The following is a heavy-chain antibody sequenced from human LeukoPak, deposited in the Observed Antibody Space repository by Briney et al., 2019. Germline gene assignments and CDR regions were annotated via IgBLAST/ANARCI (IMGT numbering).Heavy chain of an antibody. V-gene: IGHV4-39*01. CDR3: ARHAMRSEQMLRGHFGGYYYSYYMDV. CDR1: GGSISSSSYY. CDR2: IYYSGST. J-gene: IGHJ6*03. Sequence: SETLSLTCTVSGGSISSSSYYWGWIRQPPGKGLEWIGSIYYSGSTYYNPSLKSRVTISVDTSKNQFSLKLSSVTAADTAVYYCARHAMRSEQMLRGHFGGYYYSYYMDVWGKGTTVTISS. D-gene: IGHD3-10*01.